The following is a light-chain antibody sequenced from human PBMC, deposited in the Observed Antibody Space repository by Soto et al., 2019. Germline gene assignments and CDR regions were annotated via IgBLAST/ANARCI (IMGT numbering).Light chain of an antibody. CDR2: AAS. V-gene: IGKV1-39*01. CDR1: QSISSY. J-gene: IGKJ1*01. Sequence: DIQMTQSPSSLSASVGDRVTITCRASQSISSYLKWYQQKPGKAPKLLIYAASSLRSGVPSRFSGSGSGPDFALSISSLQPQDFATYYCQKAYSTPLAFGQGTKVEIK. CDR3: QKAYSTPLA.